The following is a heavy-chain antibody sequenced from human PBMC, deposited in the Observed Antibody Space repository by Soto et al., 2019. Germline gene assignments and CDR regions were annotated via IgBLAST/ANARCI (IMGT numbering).Heavy chain of an antibody. Sequence: PGGSLRLSCAASGFTFSRFELHWVRQAPGKGLEWISYISSSGSTAYYASSVEGRFTISRDNANNSVYLQMSSLRVEDTAVYYCVRDVFGVVIFDSWGQGTPVTVSS. J-gene: IGHJ4*02. CDR1: GFTFSRFE. V-gene: IGHV3-48*03. D-gene: IGHD3-3*01. CDR2: ISSSGSTA. CDR3: VRDVFGVVIFDS.